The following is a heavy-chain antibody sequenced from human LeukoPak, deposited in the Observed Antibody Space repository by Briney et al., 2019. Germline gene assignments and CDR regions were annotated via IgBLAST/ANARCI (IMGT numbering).Heavy chain of an antibody. Sequence: PGGSLRLSCAASGFTFSSYWMHWVRQAPGKGLVWVSRINTDGSSTTYADSVKGRFTISRDNDKNTLYLQMNSLRAEDTAVYYCAREKAVAGSYFDYWGQGTLVTVSS. V-gene: IGHV3-74*01. CDR1: GFTFSSYW. D-gene: IGHD6-19*01. CDR3: AREKAVAGSYFDY. CDR2: INTDGSST. J-gene: IGHJ4*02.